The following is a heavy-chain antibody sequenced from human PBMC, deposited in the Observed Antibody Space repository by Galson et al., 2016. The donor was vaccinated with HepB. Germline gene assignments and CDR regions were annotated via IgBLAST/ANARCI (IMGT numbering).Heavy chain of an antibody. D-gene: IGHD4-17*01. V-gene: IGHV3-7*01. J-gene: IGHJ4*02. CDR3: AGHGYWNFDS. Sequence: SLRLSCAASGFTFSSSWMGWARQAPGKGLEWVANIKPDGREKYYVDSVQGRFTDSRDNAENSLFLQMNNLRAEDTAVYYCAGHGYWNFDSWGQGTLVTVSS. CDR2: IKPDGREK. CDR1: GFTFSSSW.